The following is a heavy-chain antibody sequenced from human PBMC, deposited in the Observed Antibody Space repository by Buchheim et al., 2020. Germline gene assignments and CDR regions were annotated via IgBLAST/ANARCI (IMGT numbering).Heavy chain of an antibody. Sequence: EVQLVESGGGLVQPGGSLRLSCAASGFTFSTYSMNWVRQAPGKGLEWISYSSSTSSRIYYADSVKGRFTISRDNAENSLYLQMSGLRDEDTAVYYCARGGRGVFYDSSGYYYAEQDYFDYWGQGTL. CDR2: SSSTSSRI. CDR3: ARGGRGVFYDSSGYYYAEQDYFDY. CDR1: GFTFSTYS. D-gene: IGHD3-22*01. J-gene: IGHJ4*02. V-gene: IGHV3-48*02.